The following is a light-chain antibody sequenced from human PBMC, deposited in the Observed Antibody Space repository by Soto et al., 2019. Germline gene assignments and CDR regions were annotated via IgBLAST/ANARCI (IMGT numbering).Light chain of an antibody. CDR1: QSISSY. Sequence: IPMTQSPFSLSASVGDRITLSCRASQSISSYLNWYQQKPGKPPKLLIYAAVSLQSGIPSRFSAYGSGTEFTLTISRLEPEDFAVYYCQQYGSSGTFGQGTKVDI. V-gene: IGKV1-39*01. CDR2: AAV. J-gene: IGKJ1*01. CDR3: QQYGSSGT.